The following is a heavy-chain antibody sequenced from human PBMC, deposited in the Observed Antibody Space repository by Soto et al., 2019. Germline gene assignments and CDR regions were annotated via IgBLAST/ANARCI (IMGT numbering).Heavy chain of an antibody. CDR3: ASYYMTTVSYYFNY. V-gene: IGHV4-59*08. J-gene: IGHJ4*01. D-gene: IGHD4-17*01. CDR2: IYYSGST. Sequence: PSETLSLTCTVSGDSISSYYWRWIRQPPGKGLEWIGYIYYSGSTNYNPSHKSRVTISVDTSKNQFSLKLSSVTAADTAVYYCASYYMTTVSYYFNYWGQGTLVTVSS. CDR1: GDSISSYY.